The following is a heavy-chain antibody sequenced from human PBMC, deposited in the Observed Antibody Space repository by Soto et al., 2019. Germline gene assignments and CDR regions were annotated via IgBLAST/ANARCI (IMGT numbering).Heavy chain of an antibody. D-gene: IGHD3-10*01. V-gene: IGHV4-31*03. CDR2: IYYSGSS. CDR3: ARGTMLRGPGYYYAMDI. Sequence: SETLSLTCTVSGDSISRNGHFWTWIRQHPGKGLEWIWYIYYSGSSYYNPSLKSRVIISVDTSKNQFSLNLTAVTAADTAVYYCARGTMLRGPGYYYAMDIWGQGTTVTVSS. CDR1: GDSISRNGHF. J-gene: IGHJ6*02.